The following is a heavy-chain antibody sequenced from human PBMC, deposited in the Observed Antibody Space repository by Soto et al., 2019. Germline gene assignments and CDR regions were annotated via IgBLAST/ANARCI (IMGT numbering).Heavy chain of an antibody. CDR1: GYTFTSYD. D-gene: IGHD2-2*01. CDR2: MNPNSGNT. V-gene: IGHV1-8*01. J-gene: IGHJ4*02. CDR3: ARGHLGHCGSTSCYGTDY. Sequence: GASVKVSCKASGYTFTSYDINWVRQATGQGLEWMGWMNPNSGNTGYAQKFQGRVTMTRNTSISTAYMELSSLRSEDSAVYYCARGHLGHCGSTSCYGTDYWGQGTLVTVSS.